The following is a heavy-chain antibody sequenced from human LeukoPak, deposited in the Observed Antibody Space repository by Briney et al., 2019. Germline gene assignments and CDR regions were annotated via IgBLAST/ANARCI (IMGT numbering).Heavy chain of an antibody. J-gene: IGHJ4*02. Sequence: PGRSLRLSCAASGFXFSNYDIHWVRPAPGKGLEWVTVICYDGSNKYYADSVKGRFTISRDNSKNTLYLQMNSLRVEDTAVYYCARGDPTVTTKQNFDYWGQGTLVTVSS. V-gene: IGHV3-33*01. D-gene: IGHD4-17*01. CDR2: ICYDGSNK. CDR3: ARGDPTVTTKQNFDY. CDR1: GFXFSNYD.